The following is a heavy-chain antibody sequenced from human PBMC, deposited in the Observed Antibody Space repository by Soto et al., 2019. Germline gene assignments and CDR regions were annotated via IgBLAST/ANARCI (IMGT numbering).Heavy chain of an antibody. CDR3: ARVQLRIPYYYGMDV. J-gene: IGHJ6*02. CDR1: GFTFSSFA. D-gene: IGHD1-1*01. Sequence: PGGSLRLSCAASGFTFSSFAMPWVRQAPGKGLEWVAVISYDGSNKYYADSVKGRFTISRDNSKNTLYLQMNSLRAEDTAVYYCARVQLRIPYYYGMDVWGQGTAVTVSS. V-gene: IGHV3-30-3*01. CDR2: ISYDGSNK.